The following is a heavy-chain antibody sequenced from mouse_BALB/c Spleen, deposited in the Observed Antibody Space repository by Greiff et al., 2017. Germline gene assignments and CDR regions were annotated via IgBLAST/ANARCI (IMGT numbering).Heavy chain of an antibody. CDR3: ARGEFFYAMDY. CDR1: GFNIKDTY. Sequence: VQLQQSGAELVKPGASVKLSCTASGFNIKDTYMHWVKQRPEQGLEWIGRIDPANGNTKYDPKFQGKATITADTSSNTAYLQLSSLTSEDTAVYYCARGEFFYAMDYWGQGTSVTVSS. J-gene: IGHJ4*01. V-gene: IGHV14-3*02. CDR2: IDPANGNT.